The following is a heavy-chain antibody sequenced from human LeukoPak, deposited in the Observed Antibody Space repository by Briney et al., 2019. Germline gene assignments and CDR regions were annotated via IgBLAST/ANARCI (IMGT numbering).Heavy chain of an antibody. Sequence: SQTLSLTCAISGDSVSSNSATWNWIMQSPSRGLEWLGRTYYRSKWYNNYAVSVKSRITIIPDTSNNQFSLQLNSVTPEDTAVYYCARDKGGGVDTALAYWGQGTLVTVSP. V-gene: IGHV6-1*01. CDR3: ARDKGGGVDTALAY. CDR1: GDSVSSNSAT. J-gene: IGHJ4*02. CDR2: TYYRSKWYN. D-gene: IGHD5-18*01.